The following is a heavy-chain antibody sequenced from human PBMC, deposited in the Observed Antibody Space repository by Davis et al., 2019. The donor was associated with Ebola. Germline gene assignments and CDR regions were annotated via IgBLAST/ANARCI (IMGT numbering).Heavy chain of an antibody. CDR1: GGSISSGGYS. V-gene: IGHV4-30-2*01. D-gene: IGHD1-26*01. CDR2: IYHSGST. CDR3: ARAPPSIYSGSYWGGMDV. Sequence: PSETLSLTCAVSGGSISSGGYSWSWIRQPPGKGLEWIGYIYHSGSTYYNPSLKSRVTISVDRSKNQFSLKLSSVTAADTAVYYCARAPPSIYSGSYWGGMDVWGQGTTVTVSS. J-gene: IGHJ6*02.